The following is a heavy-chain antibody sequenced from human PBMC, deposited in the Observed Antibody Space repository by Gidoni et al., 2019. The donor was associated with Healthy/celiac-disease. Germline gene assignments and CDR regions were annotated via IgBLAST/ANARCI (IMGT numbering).Heavy chain of an antibody. CDR2: IRRSGSTI. CDR3: AREGGLDYGDYPTLGMDV. Sequence: QVQLVASGGGLVKPGGSLRLSGAASGCNFRDYYMSWIRQAPGKGLEWVSYIRRSGSTIYYADSVKGRFTISRDNAKNSLYLQMNSLRAEDTAVYYCAREGGLDYGDYPTLGMDVWGQGTTVTVSS. CDR1: GCNFRDYY. V-gene: IGHV3-11*01. J-gene: IGHJ6*02. D-gene: IGHD4-17*01.